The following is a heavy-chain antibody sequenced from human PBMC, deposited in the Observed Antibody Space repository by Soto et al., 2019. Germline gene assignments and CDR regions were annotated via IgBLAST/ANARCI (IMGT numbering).Heavy chain of an antibody. Sequence: QVQLVESGGGLVKPGGSLRLSCAASGFTFSDYNMSWIRQAPGKGLEWVSYISSSGSTIYYADSVKGRFTISRDNAKNSLYLQMNSLRAEDTAVYDCATTPNWWELAMRYFQHWGQGTLVTVSS. CDR1: GFTFSDYN. CDR2: ISSSGSTI. J-gene: IGHJ1*01. D-gene: IGHD1-26*01. V-gene: IGHV3-11*01. CDR3: ATTPNWWELAMRYFQH.